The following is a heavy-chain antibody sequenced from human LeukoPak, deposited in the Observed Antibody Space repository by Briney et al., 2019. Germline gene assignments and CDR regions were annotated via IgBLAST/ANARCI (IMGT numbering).Heavy chain of an antibody. CDR2: ISAYNGNT. CDR1: GYTFTSYG. Sequence: ASVKVSCKASGYTFTSYGISWVRQAPGQGLEWMGWISAYNGNTNYAQKLQGRVTMTTDTSTSTAYMELRSLRSDDTAVYYCARVSGYYYGSGTEGPNWFDPWGQGTLVTVSS. J-gene: IGHJ5*02. D-gene: IGHD3-10*01. V-gene: IGHV1-18*01. CDR3: ARVSGYYYGSGTEGPNWFDP.